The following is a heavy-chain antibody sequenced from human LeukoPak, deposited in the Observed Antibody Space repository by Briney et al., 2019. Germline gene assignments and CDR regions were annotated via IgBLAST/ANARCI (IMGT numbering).Heavy chain of an antibody. D-gene: IGHD3-22*01. CDR3: ARRFDSSSYPENDAFDI. CDR1: GYSFTSYW. J-gene: IGHJ3*02. V-gene: IGHV5-51*01. CDR2: IFPGDSDT. Sequence: GESLKISCKGSGYSFTSYWIGWVRQMPGEGLEWMGIIFPGDSDTRYSPSFQGQVTISADKSISPAYLQWSSLKAADTAMYYCARRFDSSSYPENDAFDIWGQGTMVTVSS.